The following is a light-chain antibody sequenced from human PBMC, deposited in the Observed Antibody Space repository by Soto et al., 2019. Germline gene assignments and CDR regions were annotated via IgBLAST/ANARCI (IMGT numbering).Light chain of an antibody. CDR3: QQYYGLPPLT. Sequence: DIQMTQSPSSLSASIGDRVTITCQVSQNITNNLSWYQKKPGKAPNLLIYHASKLAKGVTSRFSGSGSGTDFSFIITSLQREDLATYYCQQYYGLPPLTFGQGTRLEI. J-gene: IGKJ5*01. CDR1: QNITNN. CDR2: HAS. V-gene: IGKV1-33*01.